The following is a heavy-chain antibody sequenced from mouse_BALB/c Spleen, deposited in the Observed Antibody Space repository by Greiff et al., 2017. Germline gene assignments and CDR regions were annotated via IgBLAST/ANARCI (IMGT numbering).Heavy chain of an antibody. CDR2: ISYSGST. CDR3: ARFMITTNYAMDY. Sequence: EVKVVESGPSLVKPSQTLSLTCSVTGDSITSGYWNWIRKFPGNKLEYMGYISYSGSTYYNPSLKSRISITRDTSKNQYYLQLNSVTTEDTATYYCARFMITTNYAMDYWGQGTSVTVSS. D-gene: IGHD2-4*01. V-gene: IGHV3-8*02. J-gene: IGHJ4*01. CDR1: GDSITSGY.